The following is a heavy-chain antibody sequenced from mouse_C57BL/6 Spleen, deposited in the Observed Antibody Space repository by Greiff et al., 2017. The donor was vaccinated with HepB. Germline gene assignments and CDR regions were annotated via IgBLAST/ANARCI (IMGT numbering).Heavy chain of an antibody. CDR2: INPSTGGT. Sequence: EVKLQESGPELVKPGASVKISCKASGYSFTGYYMNWVKQSPEKSLEWIGEINPSTGGTTYNQKFKAKATLTVDKSSSTAYMQLKSLTSEDSAVYYCARFYYDYDWGQGTTLTVSS. CDR3: ARFYYDYD. CDR1: GYSFTGYY. V-gene: IGHV1-42*01. J-gene: IGHJ2*01. D-gene: IGHD2-4*01.